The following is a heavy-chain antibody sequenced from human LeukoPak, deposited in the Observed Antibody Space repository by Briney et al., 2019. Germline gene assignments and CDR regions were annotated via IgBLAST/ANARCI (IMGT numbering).Heavy chain of an antibody. J-gene: IGHJ4*02. Sequence: GGSLRLSCAASGFTFSSYAMSWVRQAPGKGLEWVSAISGSGGSTYYADSVKGRFTISRDNSKNTLYLQMNSPRAEDTAVYYCAKKPLHYGSGSYYFDYWGQGTLVTVSS. CDR1: GFTFSSYA. D-gene: IGHD3-10*01. V-gene: IGHV3-23*01. CDR3: AKKPLHYGSGSYYFDY. CDR2: ISGSGGST.